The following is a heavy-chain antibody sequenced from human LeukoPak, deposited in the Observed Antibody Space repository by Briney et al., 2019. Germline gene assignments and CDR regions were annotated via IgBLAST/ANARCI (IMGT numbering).Heavy chain of an antibody. Sequence: ASVKVSCKASGYTFTGYYMHWVRQAPGQGLEWMGWINPNSGGTTYAQKFQGRVTMTRDTSISTAYMELSRLRSDDTAVYYCARDRYCSGGSCYRFDYWGQGTLVTVSS. V-gene: IGHV1-2*02. J-gene: IGHJ4*02. CDR3: ARDRYCSGGSCYRFDY. CDR1: GYTFTGYY. CDR2: INPNSGGT. D-gene: IGHD2-15*01.